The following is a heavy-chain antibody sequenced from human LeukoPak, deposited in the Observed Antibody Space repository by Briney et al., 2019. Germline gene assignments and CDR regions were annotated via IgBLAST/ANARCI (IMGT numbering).Heavy chain of an antibody. V-gene: IGHV1-24*01. Sequence: ASVKVSCKVSGYTLTELSMHWVRQAPGKGLEWMGGFDPEDGETIYTQMFQGRVTMTEDTSTDTAYMELSSLRSEDTAVYYCATNLATVVTPAYYWGQGTLVTVPS. J-gene: IGHJ4*02. CDR2: FDPEDGET. CDR3: ATNLATVVTPAYY. CDR1: GYTLTELS. D-gene: IGHD4-23*01.